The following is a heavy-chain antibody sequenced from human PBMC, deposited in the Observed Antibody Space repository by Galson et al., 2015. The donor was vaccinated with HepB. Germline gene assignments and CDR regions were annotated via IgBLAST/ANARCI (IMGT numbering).Heavy chain of an antibody. Sequence: SLRLSCAASGFTFSSYWMSWVRQAPGKGLEWVANIKQDGSEKYYVDSVKGRFTISRDNAKNSLYLQMNSLRAEDTAVYYCARERRGYSGYDSDYYYGMDVWGQGTTVTVSS. V-gene: IGHV3-7*03. CDR3: ARERRGYSGYDSDYYYGMDV. D-gene: IGHD5-12*01. CDR2: IKQDGSEK. CDR1: GFTFSSYW. J-gene: IGHJ6*02.